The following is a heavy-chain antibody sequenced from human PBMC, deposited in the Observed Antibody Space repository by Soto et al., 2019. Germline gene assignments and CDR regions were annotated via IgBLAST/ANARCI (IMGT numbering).Heavy chain of an antibody. CDR2: IKSKTDGGTT. J-gene: IGHJ6*02. V-gene: IGHV3-15*07. Sequence: EVQLVESGGGLVKPGGSLRLSCAASGFTFSNACMNWVRQAPGKGLEWVGRIKSKTDGGTTDYAAPVKGRFTISRDDSKNTLYLQMNSLRTEDTALYYCTTLKGIDFWSATYGMDVWGQGTTVNVSS. CDR1: GFTFSNAC. CDR3: TTLKGIDFWSATYGMDV. D-gene: IGHD3-3*01.